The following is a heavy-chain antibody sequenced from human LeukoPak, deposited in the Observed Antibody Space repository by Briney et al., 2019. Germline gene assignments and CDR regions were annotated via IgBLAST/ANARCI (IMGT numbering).Heavy chain of an antibody. V-gene: IGHV3-30*03. CDR2: ISSNGNDK. J-gene: IGHJ4*02. D-gene: IGHD5-12*01. Sequence: GGCLRLSCAASGVTFSNYGMHWVRQAPGKGLEWVALISSNGNDKLYGDSVKGRFAISRDGSKSTLYLQMNSLRVEDTAVYYCTTKVIRGNSGDDYDDWGQGTLVTVSP. CDR3: TTKVIRGNSGDDYDD. CDR1: GVTFSNYG.